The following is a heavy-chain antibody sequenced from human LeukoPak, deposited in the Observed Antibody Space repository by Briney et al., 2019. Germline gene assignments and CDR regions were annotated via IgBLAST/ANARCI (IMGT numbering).Heavy chain of an antibody. Sequence: SETMSLTCAVYGGSFSGYYWSWIRQPPGKGLEWIGEINHSGSTNYNPSLKSRVTISVDTSKNQFSLKLSSVTAADTAVYYCAIHFVVVPAAKKRNWFDPWGQGTLVTVSS. CDR3: AIHFVVVPAAKKRNWFDP. J-gene: IGHJ5*02. V-gene: IGHV4-34*01. D-gene: IGHD2-2*01. CDR1: GGSFSGYY. CDR2: INHSGST.